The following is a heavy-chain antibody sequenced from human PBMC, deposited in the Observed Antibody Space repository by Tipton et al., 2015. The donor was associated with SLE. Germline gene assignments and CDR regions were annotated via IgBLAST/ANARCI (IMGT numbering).Heavy chain of an antibody. CDR1: GGSISRGSYF. D-gene: IGHD6-13*01. CDR2: MFSSGDT. V-gene: IGHV4-61*02. CDR3: ARENVAADGALDV. J-gene: IGHJ3*01. Sequence: LRLSCTVSGGSISRGSYFWTWIRQPAGKGLEWIGRMFSSGDTNYNPSLKSRLTMSVDTSKNQFSLTVNSVTAADTAVYYCARENVAADGALDVWGQGTMVTVSS.